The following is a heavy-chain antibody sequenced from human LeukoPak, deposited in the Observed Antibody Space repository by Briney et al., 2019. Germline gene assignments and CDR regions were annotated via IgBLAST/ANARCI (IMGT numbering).Heavy chain of an antibody. V-gene: IGHV4-4*02. Sequence: SGTLSLTCAVSGGSISSSNWWSWVRQPPGKGLEWIGEIYHSGSTNYNPSLKSRVTISVDKSKNQFSLKLSSVTAADTAVYYCARRLGTYYYDSSGYWPFDYWGQGALVTVSS. D-gene: IGHD3-22*01. CDR1: GGSISSSNW. CDR3: ARRLGTYYYDSSGYWPFDY. CDR2: IYHSGST. J-gene: IGHJ4*02.